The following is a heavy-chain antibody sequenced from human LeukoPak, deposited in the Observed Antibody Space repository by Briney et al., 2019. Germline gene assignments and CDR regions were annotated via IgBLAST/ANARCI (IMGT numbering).Heavy chain of an antibody. CDR1: GFTFSSYE. J-gene: IGHJ6*04. D-gene: IGHD2-2*01. Sequence: GGSLRLSCAASGFTFSSYEINWVRQAPGKGLEWVSYISSSGSTIYYADSVKGRFTISRDNAKNSLYLQMNSLRAEDTAVYYCASEGYCSSSSCYGAGYYYGMDVWGKGTTVTVSS. V-gene: IGHV3-48*03. CDR3: ASEGYCSSSSCYGAGYYYGMDV. CDR2: ISSSGSTI.